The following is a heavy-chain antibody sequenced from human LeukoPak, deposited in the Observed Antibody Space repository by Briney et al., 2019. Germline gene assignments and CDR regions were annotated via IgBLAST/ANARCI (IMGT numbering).Heavy chain of an antibody. CDR3: ARGAGKAAAAGIKFLDY. D-gene: IGHD6-13*01. V-gene: IGHV4-59*01. Sequence: SETLSLTCTVSGGSISSYYWSWIRQPPGKGLEWIGYIYYSGSTNYNPSLKSRVTISVDTSKNQFSLKLSSVTAADTAVYYCARGAGKAAAAGIKFLDYWGQGTLVTVSS. J-gene: IGHJ4*02. CDR1: GGSISSYY. CDR2: IYYSGST.